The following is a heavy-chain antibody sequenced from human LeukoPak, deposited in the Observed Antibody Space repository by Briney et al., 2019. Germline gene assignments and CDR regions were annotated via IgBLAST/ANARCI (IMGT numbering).Heavy chain of an antibody. CDR1: GFTFSSYA. D-gene: IGHD3-9*01. CDR2: ISGSGGST. V-gene: IGHV3-23*01. J-gene: IGHJ1*01. Sequence: TGGSLRLSCAASGFTFSSYAMSWVRQAPGKGLEWVSAISGSGGSTYYADSVKGRFTISRDNSKNTLYLQMNSLRAEDTAVYYCAKTLPYYDILTGYYSAEYFQHWGQGTLVTVSS. CDR3: AKTLPYYDILTGYYSAEYFQH.